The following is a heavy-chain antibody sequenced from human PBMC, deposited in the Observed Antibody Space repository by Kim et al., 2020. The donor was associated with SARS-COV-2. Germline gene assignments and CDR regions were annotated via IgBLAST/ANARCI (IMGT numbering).Heavy chain of an antibody. J-gene: IGHJ6*02. CDR1: GGSITSINR. D-gene: IGHD6-19*01. V-gene: IGHV4-4*02. CDR3: ARAFSVAVAGTYYYVMDG. Sequence: SETLSLTCAVSGGSITSINRWNWVRQPPGKGLEWIGEIFHNGDTNYNPSLKSRVTMSVDKSNNEFSLRLDSVTAADTAVYFCARAFSVAVAGTYYYVMDGWGPGTTVTVSS. CDR2: IFHNGDT.